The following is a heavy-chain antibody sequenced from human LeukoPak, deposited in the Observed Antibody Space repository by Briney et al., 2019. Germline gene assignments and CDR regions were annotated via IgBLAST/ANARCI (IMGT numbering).Heavy chain of an antibody. CDR2: ISGSGGST. D-gene: IGHD3-10*01. Sequence: PGGSLRLSCAASGFTFSSYAMSWVRQAPGKGLEWVSAISGSGGSTYYADSVKGRFTISRDNSKNTLYLQMNSLRAEDTAVYYCARAPPLYGSGSYYWPDFDYWGQGTLVTVSS. CDR3: ARAPPLYGSGSYYWPDFDY. J-gene: IGHJ4*02. CDR1: GFTFSSYA. V-gene: IGHV3-23*01.